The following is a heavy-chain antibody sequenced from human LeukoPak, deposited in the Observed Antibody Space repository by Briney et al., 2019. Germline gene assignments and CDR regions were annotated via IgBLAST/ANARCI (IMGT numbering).Heavy chain of an antibody. V-gene: IGHV3-9*01. D-gene: IGHD3-9*01. CDR2: INWNSDSI. CDR3: AKARRYFDWLLMRALEGHYYHMDV. Sequence: GGSLRLSCAVSGFTFDDYAMHWVRQVPGKGLEWVSGINWNSDSIGYADSVKGRFTTSRDNAKNSLYLQMNSLRAEDTAVYYCAKARRYFDWLLMRALEGHYYHMDVWGKGTTVTVSS. CDR1: GFTFDDYA. J-gene: IGHJ6*03.